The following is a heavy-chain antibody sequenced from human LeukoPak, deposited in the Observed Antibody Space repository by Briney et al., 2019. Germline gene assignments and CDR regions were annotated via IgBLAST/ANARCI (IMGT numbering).Heavy chain of an antibody. V-gene: IGHV3-23*01. Sequence: GGSLRLSCAASGFTFSSYAMSWVRQAPGRGLEWVSAISGSGGSTYYADSVKGRFTISRDNSKNTLYLQMNSLRAEDTAVYYCAKALSSSWYGSQFDYWGQGTLVTVSS. CDR2: ISGSGGST. J-gene: IGHJ4*02. CDR3: AKALSSSWYGSQFDY. D-gene: IGHD6-13*01. CDR1: GFTFSSYA.